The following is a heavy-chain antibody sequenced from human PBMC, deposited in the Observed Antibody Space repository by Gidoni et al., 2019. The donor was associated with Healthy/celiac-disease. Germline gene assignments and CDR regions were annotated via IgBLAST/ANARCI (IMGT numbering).Heavy chain of an antibody. V-gene: IGHV5-10-1*03. CDR3: ARRGGDMATIRDWYFDL. D-gene: IGHD5-12*01. CDR2: IDPSDSYT. Sequence: EVQLVQAGAEVKKPGESRRISCKGSGYSFTSYWISWVRQMPGKGLEWMGMIDPSDSYTNYSPSFQGPVTVSADKSISTAFLQWSSLKASDTAMYYCARRGGDMATIRDWYFDLWGRGTLVTVSS. CDR1: GYSFTSYW. J-gene: IGHJ2*01.